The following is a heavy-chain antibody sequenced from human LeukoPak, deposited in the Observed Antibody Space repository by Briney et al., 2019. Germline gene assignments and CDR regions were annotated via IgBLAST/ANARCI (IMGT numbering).Heavy chain of an antibody. J-gene: IGHJ3*02. CDR2: IYSGGST. D-gene: IGHD2-2*01. V-gene: IGHV3-53*01. CDR3: ARSGGYCSSTSCLGAFDI. Sequence: GGSLRLSCAASGFTFSNYAMPWVRQAPGKGLEWVSVIYSGGSTYYADSVKGRFTISRDNSKNTLYLQMNSLRAEDTAVYYCARSGGYCSSTSCLGAFDIWGQGTMVTVSS. CDR1: GFTFSNYA.